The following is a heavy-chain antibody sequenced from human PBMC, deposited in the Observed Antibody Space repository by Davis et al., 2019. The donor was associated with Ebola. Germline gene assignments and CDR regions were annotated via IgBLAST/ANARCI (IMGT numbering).Heavy chain of an antibody. CDR1: GYTFTSYA. CDR2: INAGNGNT. D-gene: IGHD1-7*01. CDR3: ARGGNWNYGGFYYYYGMDV. J-gene: IGHJ6*02. Sequence: ASVKVSCKASGYTFTSYAMHWVRQAPGQRLEWMGWINAGNGNTKYSQKFQGRVTITRDTSASTAYMELSSLRSEDTAVYYCARGGNWNYGGFYYYYGMDVWGQGTTVTVSS. V-gene: IGHV1-3*01.